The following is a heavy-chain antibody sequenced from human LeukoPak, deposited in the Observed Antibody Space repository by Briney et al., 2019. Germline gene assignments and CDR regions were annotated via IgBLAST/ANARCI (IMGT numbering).Heavy chain of an antibody. CDR2: IRRKTDGGTA. J-gene: IGHJ4*02. D-gene: IGHD2-2*01. CDR3: ISGFCSSASCYA. Sequence: GGVPILSCEASGFPFTNSWMGLVRPAPGEGVGGGGRIRRKTDGGTADYAAPVMGRFTISRDDSNNTLYLQMNSLKTEDTAVYYCISGFCSSASCYAWGRGTLVIVSS. V-gene: IGHV3-15*01. CDR1: GFPFTNSW.